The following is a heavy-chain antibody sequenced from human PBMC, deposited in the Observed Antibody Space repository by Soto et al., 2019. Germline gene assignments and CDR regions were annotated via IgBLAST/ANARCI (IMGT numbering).Heavy chain of an antibody. D-gene: IGHD6-13*01. J-gene: IGHJ5*02. CDR3: SKDSSVVAAGSGGWFDP. CDR1: GFSFSTYG. Sequence: PGGSLRLSCAASGFSFSTYGMHWVRQAPGKGLEWVATISYDGGNKFYADSAKGRFTISRDNSKNTLYLQMNSLRANDTAVYYCSKDSSVVAAGSGGWFDPWGRGTLVTGSS. CDR2: ISYDGGNK. V-gene: IGHV3-30*18.